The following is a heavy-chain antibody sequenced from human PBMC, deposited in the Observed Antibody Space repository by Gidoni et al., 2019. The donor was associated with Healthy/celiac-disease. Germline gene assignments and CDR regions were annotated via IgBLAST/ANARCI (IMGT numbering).Heavy chain of an antibody. V-gene: IGHV3-23*01. Sequence: EVHLLEFGGGLLQPGGSLLLSCAPFGSPFSSYAMSWVRQAPGKGLEWVSAISGSGGSTYYADSVKGRFTISRDNSKNTLYLQMNSLRAEDTAVYYCAKFAVLRFLEWSPLLDYWGQGTLVTVSS. J-gene: IGHJ4*02. CDR3: AKFAVLRFLEWSPLLDY. D-gene: IGHD3-3*01. CDR1: GSPFSSYA. CDR2: ISGSGGST.